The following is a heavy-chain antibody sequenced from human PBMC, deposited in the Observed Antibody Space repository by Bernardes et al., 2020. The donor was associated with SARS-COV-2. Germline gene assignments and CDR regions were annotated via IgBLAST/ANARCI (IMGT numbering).Heavy chain of an antibody. Sequence: GESLKISCKGSGYTFPSHWIGWVRQMSGKGLEWMGAIYPGDSDTRYSPSFEGQVTISADKSISTAYLQWSSLRASDTAMYYCARQRGGTIFLDAFDIWGQGTMVTVTS. J-gene: IGHJ3*02. CDR3: ARQRGGTIFLDAFDI. CDR2: IYPGDSDT. CDR1: GYTFPSHW. V-gene: IGHV5-51*01. D-gene: IGHD3-9*01.